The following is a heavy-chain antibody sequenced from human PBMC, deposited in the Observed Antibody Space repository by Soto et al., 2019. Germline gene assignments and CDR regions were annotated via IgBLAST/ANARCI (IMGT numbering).Heavy chain of an antibody. CDR1: GYSFTGYW. CDR3: ARHVGRGKILYYYYGMDV. V-gene: IGHV5-51*01. Sequence: PGESLKISCKGSGYSFTGYWIAWVRQMPGKGLEWMRIIYPGDSDTRYSPSFQGQVTISADKSIGTAYLQWSSLKASDTAMYCCARHVGRGKILYYYYGMDVWGQGTTVTVSS. J-gene: IGHJ6*02. D-gene: IGHD3-10*01. CDR2: IYPGDSDT.